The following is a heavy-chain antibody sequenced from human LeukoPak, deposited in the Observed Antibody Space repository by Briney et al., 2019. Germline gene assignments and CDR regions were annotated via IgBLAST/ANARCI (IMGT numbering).Heavy chain of an antibody. CDR1: GYTFTSYG. D-gene: IGHD3-10*01. V-gene: IGHV1-18*01. CDR3: ARGRITMVRGVISVYYFDY. J-gene: IGHJ4*02. Sequence: ASVKVSCKASGYTFTSYGISWVRQAPGQGLEWMGWISAYNGNTNYAQKLQGRVTMTTDTSTSTAYVELRSLRSDDTAVYYCARGRITMVRGVISVYYFDYWGQGTLVTVSS. CDR2: ISAYNGNT.